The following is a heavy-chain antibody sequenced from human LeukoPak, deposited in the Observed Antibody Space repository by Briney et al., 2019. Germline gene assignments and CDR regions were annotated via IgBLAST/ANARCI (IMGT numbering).Heavy chain of an antibody. V-gene: IGHV4-39*01. J-gene: IGHJ5*02. Sequence: SGTPSLTCTVSGDSISSTSYYLGWIRPPPGKGLVWIASIYYSGSTYYNPSLKSRVTISVDTSKNQFSLKLSSVTAADTAVYYCARNPHSSSWYEIWFDPWGQGTLVTVSS. CDR2: IYYSGST. D-gene: IGHD6-13*01. CDR3: ARNPHSSSWYEIWFDP. CDR1: GDSISSTSYY.